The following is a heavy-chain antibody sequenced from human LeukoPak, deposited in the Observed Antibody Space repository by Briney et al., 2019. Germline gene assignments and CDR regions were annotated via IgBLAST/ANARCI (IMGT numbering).Heavy chain of an antibody. CDR2: INGYNGDT. Sequence: ASVKVSCKASGYTFTSYTITWVRQAPGQGLEWMGWINGYNGDTNYAQKLQGRVTMTTDTSTSTAYMELRSLRSEDTAVYYCALGYCSSTSCYMSTVWFDPWGQGTLVTVSS. CDR1: GYTFTSYT. D-gene: IGHD2-2*02. CDR3: ALGYCSSTSCYMSTVWFDP. J-gene: IGHJ5*02. V-gene: IGHV1-18*01.